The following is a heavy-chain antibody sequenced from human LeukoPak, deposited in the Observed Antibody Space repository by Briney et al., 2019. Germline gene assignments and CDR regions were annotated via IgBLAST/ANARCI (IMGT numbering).Heavy chain of an antibody. Sequence: GGSLRLSCAASGFTFSSYAMTWVRQAPGKRLEWVSAISGRGVNTYYADSVKGRFTISRDNSKNTLYLQMNSLRAEDTAVYYCAGGSSGWYSDYWGQGTLVTVSS. J-gene: IGHJ4*02. CDR2: ISGRGVNT. V-gene: IGHV3-23*01. CDR1: GFTFSSYA. CDR3: AGGSSGWYSDY. D-gene: IGHD6-19*01.